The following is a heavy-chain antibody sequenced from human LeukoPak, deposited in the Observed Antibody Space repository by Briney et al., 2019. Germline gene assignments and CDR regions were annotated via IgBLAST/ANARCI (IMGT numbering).Heavy chain of an antibody. CDR1: GYTFTSYG. Sequence: ASVKVSCKASGYTFTSYGISWVRQAPGQGLEWMGWTSAYNGNTNYAQKLQGRVTMTTDTSTSTAYMELRSLRSDDTAVYYCARRYYGSGSYPSDYWGQGTLVTVSS. J-gene: IGHJ4*02. D-gene: IGHD3-10*01. CDR2: TSAYNGNT. V-gene: IGHV1-18*01. CDR3: ARRYYGSGSYPSDY.